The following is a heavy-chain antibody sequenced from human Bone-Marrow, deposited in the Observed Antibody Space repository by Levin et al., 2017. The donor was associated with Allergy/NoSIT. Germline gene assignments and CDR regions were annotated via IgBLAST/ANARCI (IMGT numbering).Heavy chain of an antibody. D-gene: IGHD3-9*01. J-gene: IGHJ4*02. V-gene: IGHV4-39*02. CDR3: ARVPALRFLDWFLDY. CDR1: GDSIISATYY. CDR2: VYFSGST. Sequence: ASETLSLTCTVSGDSIISATYYWGWVRQPPGKGLEWIGSVYFSGSTYLSPFLKSRVTMSVDTSRSHFSLTLSSVTAADTAGYYCARVPALRFLDWFLDYWGRGVLVTVSS.